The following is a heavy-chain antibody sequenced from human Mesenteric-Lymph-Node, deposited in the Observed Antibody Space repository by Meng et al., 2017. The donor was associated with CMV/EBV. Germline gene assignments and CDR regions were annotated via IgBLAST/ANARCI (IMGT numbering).Heavy chain of an antibody. Sequence: SIDRSTSSCGWCPPPPGKGLEWVGCVSPTGDTDYNASLRSRVTMSVDTSQSQFFLKVNSVTAADTAVYSCVRILNTGINGRGWFDLWGQGVLVTVSS. D-gene: IGHD2-8*02. V-gene: IGHV4-39*07. J-gene: IGHJ5*01. CDR3: VRILNTGINGRGWFDL. CDR1: SIDRSTSS. CDR2: VSPTGDT.